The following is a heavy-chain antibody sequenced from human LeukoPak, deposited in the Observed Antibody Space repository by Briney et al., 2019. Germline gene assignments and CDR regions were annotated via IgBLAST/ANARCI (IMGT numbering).Heavy chain of an antibody. CDR1: GGTVSSYA. Sequence: ASVKVSCKASGGTVSSYAISWVRQAPGQGLEWMGGLIPIFGTANYAQKFQGRVTITADKSTSTAYMELSSLRSEDTAVYYCAREKPHPTPLKPVIAVAGNQSPDAFDIWGQGTMVTVSS. D-gene: IGHD6-19*01. CDR3: AREKPHPTPLKPVIAVAGNQSPDAFDI. J-gene: IGHJ3*02. CDR2: LIPIFGTA. V-gene: IGHV1-69*06.